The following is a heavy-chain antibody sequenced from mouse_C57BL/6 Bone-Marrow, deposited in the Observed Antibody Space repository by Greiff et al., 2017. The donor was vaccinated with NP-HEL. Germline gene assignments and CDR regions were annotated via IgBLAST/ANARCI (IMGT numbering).Heavy chain of an antibody. V-gene: IGHV1-52*01. Sequence: QVQLQQPGAELVRPGSSVKLSCKASGYTFTSYWMHWVKQRPIQGLEWIGNIDPSDSETHYNQKFKDHATLTVDKSNSTAYIQLSSLTSEDSAVYYCARRGYYGTDYYFDYWGQGTTLTVSS. J-gene: IGHJ2*01. CDR3: ARRGYYGTDYYFDY. CDR2: IDPSDSET. D-gene: IGHD1-1*01. CDR1: GYTFTSYW.